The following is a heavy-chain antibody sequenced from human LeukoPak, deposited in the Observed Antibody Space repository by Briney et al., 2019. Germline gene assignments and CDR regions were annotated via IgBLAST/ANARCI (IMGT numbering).Heavy chain of an antibody. D-gene: IGHD4-17*01. CDR3: ARGLGWDYGDYGSQGGY. CDR2: MNPNSGNT. CDR1: GYTFTSYD. V-gene: IGHV1-8*01. J-gene: IGHJ4*02. Sequence: ASVKVSCKASGYTFTSYDINWVRQATGQGLEWMGWMNPNSGNTGYAQKFQGRVTMTRNTSISTAYMELSSLRSEDTAVYYCARGLGWDYGDYGSQGGYWGQGTLVTVSS.